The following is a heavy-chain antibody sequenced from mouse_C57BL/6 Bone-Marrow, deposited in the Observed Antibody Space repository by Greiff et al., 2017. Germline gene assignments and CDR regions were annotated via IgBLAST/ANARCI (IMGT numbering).Heavy chain of an antibody. CDR3: TREGYGNFAWFAY. V-gene: IGHV1-15*01. J-gene: IGHJ3*01. Sequence: QVQLQQSGAELVRPGASVTLSCKASGYTFTDYEMHWVKQTPVHGLEWIGAFDPETGGTAYNQKFKGKAILTADKSSSTAYMELRSLTSEDSAVYYCTREGYGNFAWFAYWGQGTLVTVSA. CDR2: FDPETGGT. D-gene: IGHD2-10*02. CDR1: GYTFTDYE.